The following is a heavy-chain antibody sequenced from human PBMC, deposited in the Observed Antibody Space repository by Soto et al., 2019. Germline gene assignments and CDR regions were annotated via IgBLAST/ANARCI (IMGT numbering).Heavy chain of an antibody. Sequence: SETLSLTCTVSGGSISSSSYYWGWIRQPPGKGLEWIGSIYYSGSTYYNPSLKSRVTISVDTSKNQLSLKLSSVTAADTAVYYCARHTLLNNAFDIWGQGTMVTVSS. CDR1: GGSISSSSYY. CDR2: IYYSGST. CDR3: ARHTLLNNAFDI. V-gene: IGHV4-39*01. J-gene: IGHJ3*02.